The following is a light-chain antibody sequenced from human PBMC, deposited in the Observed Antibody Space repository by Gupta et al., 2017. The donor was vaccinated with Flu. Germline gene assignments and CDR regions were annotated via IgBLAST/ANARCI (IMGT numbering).Light chain of an antibody. CDR2: KAS. V-gene: IGKV1-5*03. CDR3: QQDYTYPWT. CDR1: QNVNIY. Sequence: DIQLTQSPSTLSASIGDRVTITCRASQNVNIYVAWHQHKAGTALKFLMYKASTLEIRVPSRFSGCGSGSEYTITIVSLQPADFATYYCQQDYTYPWTFGQGTKVEVK. J-gene: IGKJ1*01.